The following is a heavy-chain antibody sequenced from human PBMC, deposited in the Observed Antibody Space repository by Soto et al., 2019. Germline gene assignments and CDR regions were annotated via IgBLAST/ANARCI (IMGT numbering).Heavy chain of an antibody. D-gene: IGHD3-10*01. J-gene: IGHJ4*02. CDR2: ISGSGGST. CDR1: GFTFSSYA. Sequence: TGGSLRLSCAASGFTFSSYAMSWVRQAPGKGLEWVSAISGSGGSTYYADSVKGRFTISRDNSKNTLYLQMNSLRAEDTAVYYCAKATPILITMVRGPLDYWGQGTLVTVSS. V-gene: IGHV3-23*01. CDR3: AKATPILITMVRGPLDY.